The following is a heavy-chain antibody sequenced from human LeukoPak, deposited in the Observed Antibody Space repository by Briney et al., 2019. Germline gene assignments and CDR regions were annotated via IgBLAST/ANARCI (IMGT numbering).Heavy chain of an antibody. CDR1: GGSISSYY. V-gene: IGHV4-59*01. Sequence: PSETLSLTCTVSGGSISSYYWSCIRQPPGKGLEWIGYIYYSGSTNYNPSLKSRVTISVDTSKNQFSLKLSSVTAADTVVYYCARGGLGGGYFDWFVGNGWFDPWGQGTLVTVSS. J-gene: IGHJ5*02. CDR2: IYYSGST. D-gene: IGHD3-9*01. CDR3: ARGGLGGGYFDWFVGNGWFDP.